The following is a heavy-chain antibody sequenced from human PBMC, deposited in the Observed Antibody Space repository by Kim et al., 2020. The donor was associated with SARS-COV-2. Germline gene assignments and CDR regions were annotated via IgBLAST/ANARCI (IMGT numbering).Heavy chain of an antibody. D-gene: IGHD6-13*01. CDR3: EKEEAAAGSFDY. V-gene: IGHV3-30*02. Sequence: YSVNVKGRFTISRDNSKKTLYLQMNSVEAEVTALYYWEKEEAAAGSFDYWGQGTLVTVSS. J-gene: IGHJ4*02.